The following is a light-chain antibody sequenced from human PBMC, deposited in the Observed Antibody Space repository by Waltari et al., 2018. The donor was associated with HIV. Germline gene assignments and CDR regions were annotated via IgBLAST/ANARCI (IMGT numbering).Light chain of an antibody. CDR1: TSNIGSNY. V-gene: IGLV1-47*01. J-gene: IGLJ2*01. Sequence: QSVLTQPPSVSGTPGQRVTISCSGSTSNIGSNYVYLYQQLPETAPKLLIYRDNPRHAWVPDRFPGSRSGISDSRAIKGLRAEDDAYYYCAAWDDTRSGQGVFGGGTKLTVL. CDR3: AAWDDTRSGQGV. CDR2: RDN.